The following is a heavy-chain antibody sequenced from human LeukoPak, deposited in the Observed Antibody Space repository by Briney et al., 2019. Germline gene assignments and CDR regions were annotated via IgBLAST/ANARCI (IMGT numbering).Heavy chain of an antibody. D-gene: IGHD2-8*02. J-gene: IGHJ4*02. CDR1: GFTFSDYR. CDR3: ARARGGRTYSETGGYPVFDN. Sequence: PGGSLRLSCAASGFTFSDYRMNWVRQAPGKGLEWIAYISNDLTTIHYAASVKGRFTISRDNARNSLYLQMDSLRAEDTAVYFCARARGGRTYSETGGYPVFDNWDQGTLVTVSS. V-gene: IGHV3-48*03. CDR2: ISNDLTTI.